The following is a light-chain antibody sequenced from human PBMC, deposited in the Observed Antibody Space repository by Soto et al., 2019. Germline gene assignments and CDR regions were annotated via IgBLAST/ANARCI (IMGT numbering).Light chain of an antibody. Sequence: ETVMTQSPLSLPVTPGEPASISCRSSQSLLHSNGYNYLDRYVQKPGQSPQLLIYWASNRASGVQDRFSGSGSGTDFTLKISRVEAEDVGVYCCMQARKSVYTFGQGTKVEIK. CDR2: WAS. CDR3: MQARKSVYT. J-gene: IGKJ2*01. V-gene: IGKV2-28*01. CDR1: QSLLHSNGYNY.